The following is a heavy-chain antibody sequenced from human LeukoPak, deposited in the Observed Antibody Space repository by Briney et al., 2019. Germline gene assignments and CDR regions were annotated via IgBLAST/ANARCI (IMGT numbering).Heavy chain of an antibody. J-gene: IGHJ4*02. CDR3: ARDIVVVTAINPSFDY. D-gene: IGHD2-21*02. Sequence: SVKVSCKASGGTFSSYAISWVRQAPGQGLEWMGGIIPIFGTANYAQKFQGRVTITADKSTSTAYMELSSLRSEDTAVYYCARDIVVVTAINPSFDYWGQGTLVTVSS. V-gene: IGHV1-69*06. CDR2: IIPIFGTA. CDR1: GGTFSSYA.